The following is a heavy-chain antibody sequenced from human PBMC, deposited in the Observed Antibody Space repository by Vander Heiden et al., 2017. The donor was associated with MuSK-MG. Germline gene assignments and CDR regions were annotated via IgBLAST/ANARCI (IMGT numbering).Heavy chain of an antibody. Sequence: EVQLLESGGGLVQPGGSLRLSCAASGFTFSSYAMNWVRQAPGKGLQWVSAIGGGGGITSYADSVRGRFTISRDNSKNTLYLQMNSLRAEDTAVYYCAQDSYGSESYKYWGQGTLVTVSS. D-gene: IGHD3-10*01. CDR3: AQDSYGSESYKY. V-gene: IGHV3-23*01. CDR2: IGGGGGIT. J-gene: IGHJ4*02. CDR1: GFTFSSYA.